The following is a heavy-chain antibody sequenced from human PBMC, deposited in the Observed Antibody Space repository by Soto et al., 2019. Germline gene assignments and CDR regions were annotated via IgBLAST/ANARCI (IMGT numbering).Heavy chain of an antibody. J-gene: IGHJ5*02. CDR2: IYYSGST. V-gene: IGHV4-61*01. Sequence: SETLSLTCTVSGGSVSSGSYYWSWIRQPPGQGLEWIGYIYYSGSTNYTPALKSRVPISVATSKNQFSLKLSSVTAADPAVYYCARESPMGNWFDPWGQGTLVTVS. CDR3: ARESPMGNWFDP. D-gene: IGHD3-10*01. CDR1: GGSVSSGSYY.